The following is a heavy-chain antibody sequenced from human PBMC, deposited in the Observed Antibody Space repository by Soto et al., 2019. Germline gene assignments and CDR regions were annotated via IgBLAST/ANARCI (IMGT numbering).Heavy chain of an antibody. CDR3: AKGATVTTHYQYYGMDV. D-gene: IGHD4-17*01. V-gene: IGHV3-43D*04. CDR2: ANWDGDTT. J-gene: IGHJ6*02. Sequence: GGSLRLSCAASGFTFDDFAMCWVRQVPGKGLEWISLANWDGDTTFYADSVKGRFIISRDNSKNSVYLQMNSLRSDDSAIYYCAKGATVTTHYQYYGMDVWGRGTTVTVSS. CDR1: GFTFDDFA.